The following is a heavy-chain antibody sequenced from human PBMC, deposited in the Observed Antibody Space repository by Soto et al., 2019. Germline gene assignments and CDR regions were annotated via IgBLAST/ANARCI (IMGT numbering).Heavy chain of an antibody. CDR1: GGSISSGDYY. CDR2: IYYSGST. D-gene: IGHD3-9*01. V-gene: IGHV4-30-4*01. Sequence: PSETLSLTCTVSGGSISSGDYYWSWIRQPPGKGLEWIGYIYYSGSTYYNPSLKSRVTISVDTSKNQFSLKLSSVTAADTAVYYCAGQPILTGDFANDYWGEGTPVTVSP. J-gene: IGHJ4*02. CDR3: AGQPILTGDFANDY.